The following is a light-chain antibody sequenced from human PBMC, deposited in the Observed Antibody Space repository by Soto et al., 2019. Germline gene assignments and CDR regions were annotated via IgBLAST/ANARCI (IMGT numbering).Light chain of an antibody. CDR2: AAS. CDR3: QKYNSAPWT. J-gene: IGKJ1*01. CDR1: QGITNS. V-gene: IGKV1-27*01. Sequence: DIQMTQSPSSLSASIGDRVTITCRASQGITNSLAWYQQKPGKVPKVLIYAASTLQSEVPSRFSGSGSGTDFTLTISSLQPEDVATYNCQKYNSAPWTFGQGTKVEIK.